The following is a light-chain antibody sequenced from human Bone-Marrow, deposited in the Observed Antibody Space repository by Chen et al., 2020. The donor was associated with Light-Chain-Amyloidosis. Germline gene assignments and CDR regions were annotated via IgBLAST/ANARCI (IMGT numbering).Light chain of an antibody. Sequence: QSVLTQPPSVSGAPGQRATISCTGSSSNIGAGYDVHWYQQLPGTAPKLLIYVNTNRPSGVPVRFSGSQSGTSASLAMTGLQAEAEADYYCQSYESSLSGWVFGGGTKLTVL. V-gene: IGLV1-40*01. CDR1: SSNIGAGYD. J-gene: IGLJ3*02. CDR2: VNT. CDR3: QSYESSLSGWV.